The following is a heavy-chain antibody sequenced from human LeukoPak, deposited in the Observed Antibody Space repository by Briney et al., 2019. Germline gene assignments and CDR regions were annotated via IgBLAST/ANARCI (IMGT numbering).Heavy chain of an antibody. V-gene: IGHV3-48*03. Sequence: GGSLRLSCAASGFTFSSYEMTWVRQAPGKGLEWDSYISSSGSTIYYADSVKGRFTISRDNAKNSLYLQMNSLRAEDTAVYYCAELGITMIGGVWGRGTTVTISS. CDR1: GFTFSSYE. J-gene: IGHJ6*04. CDR3: AELGITMIGGV. D-gene: IGHD3-10*02. CDR2: ISSSGSTI.